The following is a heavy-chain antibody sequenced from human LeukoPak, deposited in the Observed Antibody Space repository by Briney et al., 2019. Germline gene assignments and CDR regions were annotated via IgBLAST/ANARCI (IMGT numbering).Heavy chain of an antibody. CDR1: GFTFDDYA. CDR2: ISWNSGSI. Sequence: PGRSLRLSCAASGFTFDDYAMHWVRQAPGKGLEWVSGISWNSGSIGYADSVKGRFTISRDNAKNSLYLQMNSLRAEDTALYYCANAGGRRQLVTYYFDYWGQGTLVTVSS. CDR3: ANAGGRRQLVTYYFDY. D-gene: IGHD6-13*01. J-gene: IGHJ4*02. V-gene: IGHV3-9*01.